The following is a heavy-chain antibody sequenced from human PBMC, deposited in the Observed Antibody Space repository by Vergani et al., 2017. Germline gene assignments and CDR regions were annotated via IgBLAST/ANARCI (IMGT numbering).Heavy chain of an antibody. CDR3: ARASPYYYGSGSSLPNWFDP. CDR2: IYHSGST. Sequence: QVQLQESGPGLVKPSETLSLTCTVSGYSISSGYYWGWIRQPPGKGLEWIGSIYHSGSTYYNPSLKSRVTISVDTSKHQFSLKLSSVTAADTAVYYCARASPYYYGSGSSLPNWFDPWGRGTLVTVSS. J-gene: IGHJ5*02. CDR1: GYSISSGYY. V-gene: IGHV4-38-2*02. D-gene: IGHD3-10*01.